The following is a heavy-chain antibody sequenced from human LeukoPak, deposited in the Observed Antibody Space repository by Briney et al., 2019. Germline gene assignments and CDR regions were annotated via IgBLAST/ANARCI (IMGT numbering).Heavy chain of an antibody. D-gene: IGHD3-22*01. Sequence: PGGSLRLSCVASGFTFSSYGMHWVRQAPGKGLEWVAVIWYDGSNKYYADSVKGRFTISRDNSKNTLYLQMNSLRAEDTAVYYCARDLSITMIVVAEDAFDIWGQGTMVTVSS. J-gene: IGHJ3*02. CDR1: GFTFSSYG. CDR3: ARDLSITMIVVAEDAFDI. V-gene: IGHV3-33*01. CDR2: IWYDGSNK.